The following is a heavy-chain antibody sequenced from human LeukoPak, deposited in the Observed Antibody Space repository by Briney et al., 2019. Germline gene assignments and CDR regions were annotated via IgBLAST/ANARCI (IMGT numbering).Heavy chain of an antibody. CDR3: ARQGDIVVVPAAPGGFDY. Sequence: SETLSLTCTVSGGSISSSSYYWGWIRQPPGKGLEWIGSIYYSGSTYYNPSLKSRVTISVDTSKNQFSLKLSSVAAADTAVYYCARQGDIVVVPAAPGGFDYWGQGTLVTVSS. V-gene: IGHV4-39*01. D-gene: IGHD2-2*01. CDR2: IYYSGST. CDR1: GGSISSSSYY. J-gene: IGHJ4*02.